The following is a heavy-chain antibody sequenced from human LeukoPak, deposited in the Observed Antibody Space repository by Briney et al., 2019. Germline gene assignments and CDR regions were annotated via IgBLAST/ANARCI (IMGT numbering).Heavy chain of an antibody. D-gene: IGHD2-21*02. CDR1: GSTFTSYD. Sequence: GASVKVSCKASGSTFTSYDITWVRQAPGQGREWMGWISIYNGDTHPAQKVQGRVTMTTDTSTSKAYMQLRSLRSDDTAGYYCARARGRPEVTALDFWGQGTLAAVSS. V-gene: IGHV1-18*01. J-gene: IGHJ4*02. CDR2: ISIYNGDT. CDR3: ARARGRPEVTALDF.